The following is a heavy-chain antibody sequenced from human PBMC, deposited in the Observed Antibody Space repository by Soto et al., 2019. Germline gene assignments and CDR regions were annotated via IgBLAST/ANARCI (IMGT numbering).Heavy chain of an antibody. V-gene: IGHV3-23*01. Sequence: PGGSLRLSSAASGFTFSSYAMSWVRQAPGKGLEWVSVISGRGGSTYYADSVKGRFTLSRDTSKNTLYLQLKSLRAADPAVSYCAKAPPLVGSYDAFDIGGQGTMVTVS. CDR3: AKAPPLVGSYDAFDI. CDR1: GFTFSSYA. CDR2: ISGRGGST. D-gene: IGHD1-26*01. J-gene: IGHJ3*02.